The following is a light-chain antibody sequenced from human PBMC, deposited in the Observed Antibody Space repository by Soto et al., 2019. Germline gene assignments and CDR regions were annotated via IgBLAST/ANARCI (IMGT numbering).Light chain of an antibody. Sequence: QSVLTQPASVSGSPGQSITISCTGTSSDVGDYNYVSWYQQHPGKAPKLMIYDVSNRPSGVSNRFFGSKSGNTASLTISGLQAEDEADYYCSSYTDTTTRFGGGTQLTVL. V-gene: IGLV2-14*01. CDR2: DVS. J-gene: IGLJ2*01. CDR3: SSYTDTTTR. CDR1: SSDVGDYNY.